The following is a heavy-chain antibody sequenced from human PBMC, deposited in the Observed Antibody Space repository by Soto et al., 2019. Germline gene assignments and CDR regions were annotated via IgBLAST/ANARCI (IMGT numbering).Heavy chain of an antibody. D-gene: IGHD3-10*01. V-gene: IGHV3-11*01. J-gene: IGHJ6*02. CDR1: GFTFSDYY. CDR2: ISSSVSTI. Sequence: GGSLRLSCAASGFTFSDYYMSWIRQAPGKGLEWVSYISSSVSTIYYADSVKGRFTISRDNAKNSLYLQINSLRAEDTAVYYCARERRGSYYYYGMDVWGQGTTVTVSS. CDR3: ARERRGSYYYYGMDV.